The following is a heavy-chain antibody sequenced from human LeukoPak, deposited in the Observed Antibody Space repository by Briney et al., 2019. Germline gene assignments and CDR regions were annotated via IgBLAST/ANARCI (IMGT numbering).Heavy chain of an antibody. Sequence: ASVKVSCKASGGTFNSYAISWVRQAPGQGLEWMGGIIPIFGTTNYARKFRGRVTLTADKSTRTAYMELSSLRSEDTAVYYCARARDYYYYYMDVWGKGTTVTVSS. CDR3: ARARDYYYYYMDV. J-gene: IGHJ6*03. CDR2: IIPIFGTT. V-gene: IGHV1-69*06. CDR1: GGTFNSYA.